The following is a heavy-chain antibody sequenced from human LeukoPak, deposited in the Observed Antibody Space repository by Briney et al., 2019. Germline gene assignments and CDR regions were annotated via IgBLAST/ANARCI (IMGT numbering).Heavy chain of an antibody. CDR3: ARGRRQWLLNNWFDP. J-gene: IGHJ5*02. CDR2: TNHSGST. CDR1: GGSFSGYY. V-gene: IGHV4-34*01. Sequence: SETLSLTCAVYGGSFSGYYWSWIRQPPGKGLEWIGETNHSGSTNYNPSLKSRVTISVDTSKNQFSLKLSSVTAADTAVYYCARGRRQWLLNNWFDPWGQGTLVTVSS. D-gene: IGHD6-19*01.